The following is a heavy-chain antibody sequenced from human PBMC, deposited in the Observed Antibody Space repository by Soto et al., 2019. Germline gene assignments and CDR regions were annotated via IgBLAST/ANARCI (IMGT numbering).Heavy chain of an antibody. D-gene: IGHD2-8*02. CDR2: INHSGST. J-gene: IGHJ4*02. Sequence: SETLSLTWTVSGGSITSNSYFWAWIRQPPGTGLEWIGEINHSGSTNYNPSLKSRVTISVDTSKNQFSLKLTSVTAADTAVYYCARDKITGLFDYWGQGTLVTVSS. CDR1: GGSITSNSYF. CDR3: ARDKITGLFDY. V-gene: IGHV4-39*07.